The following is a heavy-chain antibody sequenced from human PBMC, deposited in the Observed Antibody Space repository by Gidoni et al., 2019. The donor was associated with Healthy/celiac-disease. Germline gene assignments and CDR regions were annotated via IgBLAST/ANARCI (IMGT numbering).Heavy chain of an antibody. D-gene: IGHD6-13*01. Sequence: QVQLQASGPGLAKPSETLSLTCPVSGGSISSYYWSWIRPPAGKGLEWIGRIYTSGSTNYNPSRKSRVTMSVDTSKNQFSLKLSSVTAADTAVYYCARDLRRPNSSWYYYYGMDVWGQGTTVTVSS. CDR2: IYTSGST. CDR1: GGSISSYY. J-gene: IGHJ6*02. V-gene: IGHV4-4*07. CDR3: ARDLRRPNSSWYYYYGMDV.